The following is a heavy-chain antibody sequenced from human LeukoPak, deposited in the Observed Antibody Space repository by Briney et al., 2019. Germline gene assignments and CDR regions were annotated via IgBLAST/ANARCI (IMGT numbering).Heavy chain of an antibody. D-gene: IGHD3-3*01. V-gene: IGHV3-64*01. Sequence: GGSLRLSCAGSGFTFSSYAMHWVRQAPGKGLEYVSAISSNGGSTYYANSVKGRFTISRDNSKNTLYLQMGSLRAEDTAVYYCARVFRPSLTVFIIRGAFDIWGQGTMVTVSS. CDR2: ISSNGGST. CDR1: GFTFSSYA. CDR3: ARVFRPSLTVFIIRGAFDI. J-gene: IGHJ3*02.